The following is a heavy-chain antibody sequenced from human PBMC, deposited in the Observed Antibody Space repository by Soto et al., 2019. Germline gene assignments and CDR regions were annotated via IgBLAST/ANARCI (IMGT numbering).Heavy chain of an antibody. CDR2: ITGSGAVT. Sequence: EVQFLESGGGVVRPGGSLRLSCVASGLSFASYAMTWVRQSSGKGLEWVACITGSGAVTSYTDSVRGRFIISRDNSKNTLNLQLHSLRADDEAVYYCGKDPNGDHLGAFDSWGQGTTVIVSS. J-gene: IGHJ3*01. CDR1: GLSFASYA. D-gene: IGHD4-17*01. CDR3: GKDPNGDHLGAFDS. V-gene: IGHV3-23*01.